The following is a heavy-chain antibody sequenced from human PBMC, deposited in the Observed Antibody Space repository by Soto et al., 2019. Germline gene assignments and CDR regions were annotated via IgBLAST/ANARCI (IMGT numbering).Heavy chain of an antibody. CDR3: ARDRHNNFFDP. V-gene: IGHV4-31*03. CDR1: GASMSSGGYY. CDR2: IYYIGST. D-gene: IGHD6-6*01. Sequence: TSETLSLTCTVSGASMSSGGYYWTWIRQSPGKGLEWIGYIYYIGSTYYNPSLESRVAISLDTSRSQFSLTLHSVTAADTAIYYCARDRHNNFFDPWGQGTLVTVSS. J-gene: IGHJ5*02.